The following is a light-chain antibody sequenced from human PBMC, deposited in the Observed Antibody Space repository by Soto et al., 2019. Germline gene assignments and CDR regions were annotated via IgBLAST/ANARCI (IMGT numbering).Light chain of an antibody. CDR2: DAS. V-gene: IGKV3-11*01. CDR1: QSVSSH. Sequence: EIGLTHSPATLSLSPGEGSTVSCRASQSVSSHLAWYQQKRGQAPRLLIYDASSRASGIPARFSGRGSGTDFTLTISYLEPEDFAIYYCQQGGNWPLTFGQGTRLEIK. J-gene: IGKJ5*01. CDR3: QQGGNWPLT.